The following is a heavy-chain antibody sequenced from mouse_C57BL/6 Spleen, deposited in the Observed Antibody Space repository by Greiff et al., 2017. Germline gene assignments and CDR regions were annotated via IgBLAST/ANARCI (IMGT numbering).Heavy chain of an antibody. Sequence: EVHLVESGGGLVQPGGSLSLSCAASGFTFTDYYISWVRQPPGKALEWLGFIRNKANGYTTEYSASVKGRFTISRDNSQSILYLQMNALRAEDSATYYCARYDTTVVAPFAYWGQGTLVTVSA. V-gene: IGHV7-3*01. J-gene: IGHJ3*01. CDR2: IRNKANGYTT. CDR3: ARYDTTVVAPFAY. D-gene: IGHD1-1*01. CDR1: GFTFTDYY.